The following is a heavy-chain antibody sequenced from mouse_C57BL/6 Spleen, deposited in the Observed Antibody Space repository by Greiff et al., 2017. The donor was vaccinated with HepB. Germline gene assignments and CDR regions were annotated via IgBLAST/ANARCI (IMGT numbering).Heavy chain of an antibody. D-gene: IGHD1-1*01. CDR3: ARVGTVVAVDY. CDR2: ISYDGSN. Sequence: VQLKESGPGLVKPSQSLSLTCSVTGYSITSGYYWNWIRQFPGNKLEWMGYISYDGSNNYNPSLKNRISITRDTSKNQFFLKLNSVTTEDTATYYCARVGTVVAVDYWGQGTTLTVSS. J-gene: IGHJ2*01. CDR1: GYSITSGYY. V-gene: IGHV3-6*01.